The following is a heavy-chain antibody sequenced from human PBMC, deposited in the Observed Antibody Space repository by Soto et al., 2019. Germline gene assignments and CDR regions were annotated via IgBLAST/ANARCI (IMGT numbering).Heavy chain of an antibody. CDR1: GGSIRSNIYY. Sequence: PSETLSLTCSVSGGSIRSNIYYWTWIRQPPGKGLEWMGYIYYSGTTTNYNPSLKSRVTLSVDTSKNQFSLKLSSVTAADTAVYYCARLGGSYAVPHFDYWGQGTLVTVSS. CDR2: IYYSGTTT. CDR3: ARLGGSYAVPHFDY. D-gene: IGHD1-26*01. V-gene: IGHV4-61*05. J-gene: IGHJ4*02.